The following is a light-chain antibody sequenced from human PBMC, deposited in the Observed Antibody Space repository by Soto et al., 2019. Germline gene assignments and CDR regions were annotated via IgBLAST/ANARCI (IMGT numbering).Light chain of an antibody. CDR1: HSVSSSH. CDR2: SAS. J-gene: IGKJ2*01. CDR3: QQYGSAPRT. V-gene: IGKV3-20*01. Sequence: ETGLTQSQGTLSLSLWERATLSCRASHSVSSSHLAWYQQKPGQAPRLLIYSASSRATGTPDRFIGRGSGTDFTLTISRLEPEDFVVYYCQQYGSAPRTFGQGTKLEIK.